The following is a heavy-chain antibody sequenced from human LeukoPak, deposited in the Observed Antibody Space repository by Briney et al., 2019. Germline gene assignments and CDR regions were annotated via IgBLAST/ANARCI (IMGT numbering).Heavy chain of an antibody. J-gene: IGHJ4*02. D-gene: IGHD2-15*01. CDR1: GYAFSAYY. CDR3: ARGGYCSGGSCSTDFDY. CDR2: INPNSGGT. Sequence: ASVEVSCKASGYAFSAYYMHWVRQAPGQELEWMAWINPNSGGTKYAQKFQGRVTTTWDTSINTAYMELTSLRSDDSAVYYCARGGYCSGGSCSTDFDYWGQGTLVTVSS. V-gene: IGHV1-2*02.